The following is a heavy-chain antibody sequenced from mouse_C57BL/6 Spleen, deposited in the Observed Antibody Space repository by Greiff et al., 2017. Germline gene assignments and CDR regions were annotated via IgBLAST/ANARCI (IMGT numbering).Heavy chain of an antibody. CDR2: INPNNGGT. CDR1: GYTFTDYN. V-gene: IGHV1-18*01. D-gene: IGHD1-1*01. CDR3: SRGGTAVVADWYFDV. Sequence: VQLQQSGPELVKPGASVKIPCKASGYTFTDYNMDWVKQSHGKSLEWIGDINPNNGGTIYHQKFKGKATVTVDKSSSTAYMELRSLTSEDTAVYYCSRGGTAVVADWYFDVGGTGTTVTVSS. J-gene: IGHJ1*03.